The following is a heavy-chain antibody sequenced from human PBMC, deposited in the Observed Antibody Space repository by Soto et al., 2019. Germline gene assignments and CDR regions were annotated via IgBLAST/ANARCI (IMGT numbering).Heavy chain of an antibody. CDR3: ASPWVGYSSGWYGFSNYYGMDV. CDR2: ISSSSSYI. Sequence: EVQLVESGGGLVKPGGSLRLSCAASGFTFSSYSMNWVRQAPGKGLEWVSSISSSSSYIYYADSVKGRFTISRDNAKNSLYLQMNSLRAEDTAVHYCASPWVGYSSGWYGFSNYYGMDVWGQGTTVTVSS. V-gene: IGHV3-21*01. D-gene: IGHD6-19*01. CDR1: GFTFSSYS. J-gene: IGHJ6*02.